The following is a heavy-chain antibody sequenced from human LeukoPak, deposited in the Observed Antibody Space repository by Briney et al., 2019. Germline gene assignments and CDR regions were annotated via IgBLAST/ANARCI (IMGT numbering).Heavy chain of an antibody. CDR1: GGSISSYY. CDR3: ARGGNYRDAFDI. D-gene: IGHD3-16*02. J-gene: IGHJ3*02. V-gene: IGHV4-59*01. CDR2: IYYSGST. Sequence: SETLSLTCTVSGGSISSYYWSWIRQPPGKGLEWIGYIYYSGSTNYNPSLKSRVTISVDTSKNQFSLKLSSVTAADTAVYYCARGGNYRDAFDIWGQGTIVTVSS.